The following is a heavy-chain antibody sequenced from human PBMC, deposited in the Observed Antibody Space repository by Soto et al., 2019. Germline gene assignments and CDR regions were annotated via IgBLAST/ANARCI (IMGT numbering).Heavy chain of an antibody. CDR3: ARDNYYDSGSYYTPNYYYYGMDV. D-gene: IGHD3-10*01. V-gene: IGHV3-33*01. CDR2: IWYDGSNK. Sequence: QVQLVESGGGVVQPGRSLRLSCAASGFTFSSYGMHWVRQAPGKGLEWVAVIWYDGSNKYYADSVKGRFTISRDNSKNTLYLQMNSLRAEDTAVYYCARDNYYDSGSYYTPNYYYYGMDVWGQGTTVTVSS. J-gene: IGHJ6*02. CDR1: GFTFSSYG.